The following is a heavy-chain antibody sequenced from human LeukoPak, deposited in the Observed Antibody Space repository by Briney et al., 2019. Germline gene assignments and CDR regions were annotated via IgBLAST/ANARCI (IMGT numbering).Heavy chain of an antibody. CDR3: ARDNIVAAGIFYFDY. J-gene: IGHJ4*02. D-gene: IGHD6-13*01. CDR2: IYYSGTT. CDR1: GGSISSYY. Sequence: PSETLSLTCTVSGGSISSYYWSWVRLPPGKGLELIWYIYYSGTTNCNPSLKSRVTISVDTSKNQFSLKLSSVTAADTAVYYCARDNIVAAGIFYFDYWGQGTLVTVSS. V-gene: IGHV4-59*01.